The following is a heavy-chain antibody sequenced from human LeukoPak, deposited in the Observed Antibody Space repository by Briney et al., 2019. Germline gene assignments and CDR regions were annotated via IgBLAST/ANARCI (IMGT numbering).Heavy chain of an antibody. V-gene: IGHV4-59*11. CDR2: IYYSGST. CDR1: GGSISSHY. J-gene: IGHJ5*02. Sequence: SETLSLTCTVSGGSISSHYWSWIRQPPGKGLEWIGYIYYSGSTNYNPSLKSRVTISVDTSKNQFSLKLSSVTAADTAVYYCARAQFRVSYYDFWSGNNWFAPWGQGTLVTVSS. D-gene: IGHD3-3*01. CDR3: ARAQFRVSYYDFWSGNNWFAP.